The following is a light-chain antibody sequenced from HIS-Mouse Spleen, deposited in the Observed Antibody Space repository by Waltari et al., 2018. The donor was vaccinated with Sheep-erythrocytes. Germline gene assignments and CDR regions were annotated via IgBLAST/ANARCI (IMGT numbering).Light chain of an antibody. J-gene: IGLJ1*01. Sequence: QSALTQPASVSGSPGQSITISCTGTSSDVGGYNYVSWYQQHPGKAPKLMIYEVSNRPSGVSNRLSGSKSGNTASLTISGLQAEDEADYYCSSYTSSSTYVFGTGTKDTVL. CDR1: SSDVGGYNY. CDR3: SSYTSSSTYV. CDR2: EVS. V-gene: IGLV2-14*01.